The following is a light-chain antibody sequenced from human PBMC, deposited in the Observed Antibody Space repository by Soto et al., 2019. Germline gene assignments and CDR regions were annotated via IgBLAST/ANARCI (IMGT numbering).Light chain of an antibody. CDR2: WAS. J-gene: IGKJ2*03. CDR3: QQYYAPPYS. V-gene: IGKV4-1*01. Sequence: DIVMTQSPDSLAVSLGERATISCKSSQSMLNSSNNKNHLAWYQQKSGQPPKLLIYWASTRESGVPDRFSGSGSGTDFTLTISSLQAEDVAAVYYCQQYYAPPYSFGQGTKLEI. CDR1: QSMLNSSNNKNH.